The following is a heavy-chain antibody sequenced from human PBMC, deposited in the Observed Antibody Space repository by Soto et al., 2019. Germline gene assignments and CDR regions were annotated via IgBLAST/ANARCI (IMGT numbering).Heavy chain of an antibody. CDR2: ISGSGGST. CDR3: AKDQSGLRYFDWSGGYFDY. Sequence: EVQLLESGGGLVQPGGSLRLSCAASGFTFSSYAMSWVRQAPGKGLEWVSAISGSGGSTYYADSVKGRFTISRDNSKNTVYLQMNSLRAEDTAVYYCAKDQSGLRYFDWSGGYFDYWGQGTLVTVSS. CDR1: GFTFSSYA. J-gene: IGHJ4*02. V-gene: IGHV3-23*01. D-gene: IGHD3-9*01.